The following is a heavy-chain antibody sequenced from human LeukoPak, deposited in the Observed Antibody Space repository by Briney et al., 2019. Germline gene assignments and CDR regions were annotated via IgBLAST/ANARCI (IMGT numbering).Heavy chain of an antibody. CDR1: GGSMSSYY. CDR3: ARGVYIAAAQYGY. Sequence: SETLSLTCTVSGGSMSSYYWSWIRQPPGKGLEWIGYIYYSGTTNYNPSLKSRVTISVDTSKNQFSLKLRSVTAADTAVYYRARGVYIAAAQYGYWGQGTLVTVSS. J-gene: IGHJ4*02. V-gene: IGHV4-59*01. D-gene: IGHD6-13*01. CDR2: IYYSGTT.